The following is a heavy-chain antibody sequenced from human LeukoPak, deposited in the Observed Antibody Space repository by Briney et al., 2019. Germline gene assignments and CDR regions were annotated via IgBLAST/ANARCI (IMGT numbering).Heavy chain of an antibody. J-gene: IGHJ3*02. D-gene: IGHD5-24*01. CDR3: ARSRWLQFNDALDI. CDR2: ISSSSSYI. CDR1: GFTFSSYS. V-gene: IGHV3-21*01. Sequence: GGSLRLSCAASGFTFSSYSMNWVRQAPGKGLEWVSSISSSSSYIYYADSVKGRFTISRDNAKNSLYLQMNSLRAEDTAVYYCARSRWLQFNDALDIWGQGTMVTVSS.